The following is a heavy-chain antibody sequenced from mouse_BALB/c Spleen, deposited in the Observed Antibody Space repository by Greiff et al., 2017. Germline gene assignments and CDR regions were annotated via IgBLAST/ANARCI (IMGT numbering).Heavy chain of an antibody. CDR2: INPYNDGT. J-gene: IGHJ3*01. D-gene: IGHD2-2*01. CDR3: ARLGGYEGFAY. CDR1: GYTFTSYV. Sequence: VQLKESGPELVKPGASVKMSCKASGYTFTSYVMHWVKQKPGQGLEWIGYINPYNDGTKYNEKFKGKATLTSDKSSSTAYMELSSLTSEDSAVYYCARLGGYEGFAYWGQGTLVTVSA. V-gene: IGHV1-14*01.